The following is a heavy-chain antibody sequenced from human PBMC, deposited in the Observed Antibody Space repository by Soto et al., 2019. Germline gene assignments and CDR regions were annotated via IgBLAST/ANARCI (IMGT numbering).Heavy chain of an antibody. J-gene: IGHJ4*02. CDR1: GFTFSSYG. Sequence: QVQLVESGGGVVQPGRSLRLSCAASGFTFSSYGMHWVRQAPGKGLEWVAVISYDGSNKYYADSVKGRFTISRDNSKNTLYLQMNSLRAEDTAVYYCAKPLIWRVYDILTGYPDYYFDYWGQGTLVTVSS. D-gene: IGHD3-9*01. CDR2: ISYDGSNK. V-gene: IGHV3-30*18. CDR3: AKPLIWRVYDILTGYPDYYFDY.